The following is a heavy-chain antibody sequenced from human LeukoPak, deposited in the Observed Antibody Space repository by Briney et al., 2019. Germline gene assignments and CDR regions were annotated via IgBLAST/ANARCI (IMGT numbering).Heavy chain of an antibody. J-gene: IGHJ4*02. V-gene: IGHV4-38-2*02. Sequence: SETLSLTCSVSGYSINSGYYWGWIRQPPGKGLEWIGSIYHNGNTYYNPSLKSRVTVSVGTSKNQFSLKLKSVTAADTAVYYCARGDSSPRGDYWGQGTLVTVSS. CDR3: ARGDSSPRGDY. D-gene: IGHD3-22*01. CDR1: GYSINSGYY. CDR2: IYHNGNT.